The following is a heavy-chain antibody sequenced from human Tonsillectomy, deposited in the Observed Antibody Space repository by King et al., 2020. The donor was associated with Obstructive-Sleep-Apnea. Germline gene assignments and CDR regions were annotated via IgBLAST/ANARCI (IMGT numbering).Heavy chain of an antibody. J-gene: IGHJ5*02. CDR3: ARGSGAASVKWFDP. Sequence: VQLQQWGAGLLKPSETLSLTCAAYGGSFSDYYWSWIRQPPGKGLEWIGEINQSGSTNYNPSLKSRVTISVDTSKNQFSLNLTSVTAADTAVYYCARGSGAASVKWFDPWGPGALVTVSS. V-gene: IGHV4-34*01. CDR1: GGSFSDYY. CDR2: INQSGST. D-gene: IGHD6-13*01.